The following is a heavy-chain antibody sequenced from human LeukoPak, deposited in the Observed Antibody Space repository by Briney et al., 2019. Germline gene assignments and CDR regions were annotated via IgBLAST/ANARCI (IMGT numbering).Heavy chain of an antibody. V-gene: IGHV3-30-3*01. CDR1: GFTFSSYA. CDR3: ARDSGKEGAFDI. Sequence: PGGSLRLSCAASGFTFSSYAMHWVRQAPGKGLEWVAVISYDGSNKYYAGSVRGRFTISRDNSKNTLYLQMNSLRAEDTAVYYCARDSGKEGAFDIWGQGTMVTVSS. D-gene: IGHD6-25*01. J-gene: IGHJ3*02. CDR2: ISYDGSNK.